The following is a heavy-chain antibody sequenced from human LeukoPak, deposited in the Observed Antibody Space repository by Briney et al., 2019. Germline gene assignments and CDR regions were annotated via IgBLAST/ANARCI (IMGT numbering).Heavy chain of an antibody. J-gene: IGHJ4*02. CDR3: AKDWELAGTSLGRAFDY. V-gene: IGHV3-30*02. CDR2: IQYGGSDK. D-gene: IGHD1-26*01. CDR1: GFTFSSFG. Sequence: PGGSLRLSCAASGFTFSSFGMHWVRQAPGKGLEWVAFIQYGGSDKDYADSVKGRFTISRDNSKDMLYLQMSSLRPEDAAVYYCAKDWELAGTSLGRAFDYWGQGTLVTVSS.